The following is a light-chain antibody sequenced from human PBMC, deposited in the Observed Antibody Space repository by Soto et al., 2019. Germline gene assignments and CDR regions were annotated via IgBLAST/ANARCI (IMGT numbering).Light chain of an antibody. CDR1: QGITSG. V-gene: IGKV1-13*02. CDR3: QQFNSYTGIT. J-gene: IGKJ3*01. Sequence: GDRVTITCRASQGITSGLAWYQQKPGKAPRLLIYDASSLKSGVPSRFSGGGSGTDFNLTISSLQPEDFATYYGQQFNSYTGITFGPGTKVDIK. CDR2: DAS.